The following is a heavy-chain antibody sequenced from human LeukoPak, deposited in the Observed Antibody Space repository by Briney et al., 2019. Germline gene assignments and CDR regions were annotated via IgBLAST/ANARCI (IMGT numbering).Heavy chain of an antibody. J-gene: IGHJ4*02. V-gene: IGHV3-7*05. Sequence: GGSLRLSCVVSGFTFSNSWMSWVRQAPGKGLEWVANIKQDGSDKYYVDSVKGRFTISRDNAKNSLYLQMNSLRAEDTAVYYCVTGGYYFGNWGQGTLVTVSS. CDR2: IKQDGSDK. CDR3: VTGGYYFGN. D-gene: IGHD3-10*01. CDR1: GFTFSNSW.